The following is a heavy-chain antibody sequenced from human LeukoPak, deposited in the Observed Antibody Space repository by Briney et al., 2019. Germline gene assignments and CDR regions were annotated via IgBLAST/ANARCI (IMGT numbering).Heavy chain of an antibody. CDR2: INAYNGNT. J-gene: IGHJ6*03. CDR3: ARSPYCSSTSCLYYYYYMDV. CDR1: GYTFTSYG. D-gene: IGHD2-2*01. Sequence: ASVKVSCKASGYTFTSYGISWVRQAPGQGLEWMGWINAYNGNTNYAQKLQGRVTMTTDTSTSTAYMELRSLRSDDTAVYYCARSPYCSSTSCLYYYYYMDVWGKGTTVTVSS. V-gene: IGHV1-18*01.